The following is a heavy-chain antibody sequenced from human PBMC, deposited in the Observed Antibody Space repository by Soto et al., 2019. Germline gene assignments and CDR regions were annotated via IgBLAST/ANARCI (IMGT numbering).Heavy chain of an antibody. V-gene: IGHV1-18*01. D-gene: IGHD2-15*01. CDR2: ISAYNGNT. CDR1: GYTFTSYG. CDR3: ARVPDCSGGSCYYYYYMDV. Sequence: ASVKVSCKASGYTFTSYGISWVRQAPGQGLEWMGWISAYNGNTNYAQKLQGRVTMTTDTSTSTAYMELRSLRSDDTAVYYCARVPDCSGGSCYYYYYMDVWGKGTTVTVSS. J-gene: IGHJ6*03.